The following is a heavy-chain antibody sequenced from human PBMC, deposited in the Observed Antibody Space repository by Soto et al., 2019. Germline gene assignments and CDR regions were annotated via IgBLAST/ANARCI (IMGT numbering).Heavy chain of an antibody. CDR1: GDSVSSPYY. CDR3: ARSAGWYAVHS. D-gene: IGHD6-19*01. CDR2: VFHTGTT. V-gene: IGHV4-4*02. J-gene: IGHJ4*02. Sequence: QVQLQESGPGLVKPSGTLSLTCAVSGDSVSSPYYWCWVRQPPGKGLEWIGEVFHTGTTSYNPSLRSRATISMDKSNNQFSLDLSYVTAAATAVYYCARSAGWYAVHSWGPGTLVIVSS.